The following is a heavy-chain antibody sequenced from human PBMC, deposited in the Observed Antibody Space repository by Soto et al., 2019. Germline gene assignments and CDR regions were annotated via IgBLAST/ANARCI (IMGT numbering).Heavy chain of an antibody. CDR3: ARGYYGSGSYYNVIYYFDY. V-gene: IGHV1-3*01. CDR2: INAGNGNT. CDR1: GYTFTSYA. Sequence: ASVKVSCKASGYTFTSYAMHWVRQAPGQRLEWMGWINAGNGNTKYSQKFQGRVTITRDTSASTAYMELSSLRSEDTAVYYCARGYYGSGSYYNVIYYFDYWGQGTLVTVSS. J-gene: IGHJ4*02. D-gene: IGHD3-10*01.